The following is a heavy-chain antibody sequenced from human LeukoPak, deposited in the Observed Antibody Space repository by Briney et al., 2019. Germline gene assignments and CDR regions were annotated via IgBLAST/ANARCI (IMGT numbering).Heavy chain of an antibody. CDR2: MNPNSGNT. CDR3: ARGRRYNWNDLVY. V-gene: IGHV1-8*02. CDR1: GGTFSSYA. J-gene: IGHJ4*02. Sequence: ASVKVSCKASGGTFSSYAINWVRQAPGQGLEWMGWMNPNSGNTGYAQKFQGRVTMTRNTSTSTAYMELSSLRSEDTAVYYCARGRRYNWNDLVYWGQGTLVTVSS. D-gene: IGHD1-20*01.